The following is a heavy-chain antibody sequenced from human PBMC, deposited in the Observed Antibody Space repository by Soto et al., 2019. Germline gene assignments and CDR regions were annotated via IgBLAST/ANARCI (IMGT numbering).Heavy chain of an antibody. CDR3: ARDGVAGTSYYYYGMDV. D-gene: IGHD6-19*01. J-gene: IGHJ6*02. Sequence: GGSLRLSCAASGFTFISYGMHWVRQAPGKGLEWVAVIWYDGSNKYYADSVKGRFTISRDNSKNTLYLQMNSLRAEDTAVYYCARDGVAGTSYYYYGMDVWGQGTTVTVSS. CDR2: IWYDGSNK. CDR1: GFTFISYG. V-gene: IGHV3-33*01.